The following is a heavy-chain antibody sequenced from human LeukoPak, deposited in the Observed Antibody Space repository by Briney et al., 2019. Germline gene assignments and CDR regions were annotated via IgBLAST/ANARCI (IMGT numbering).Heavy chain of an antibody. CDR1: GGSFSGYY. D-gene: IGHD3-3*01. CDR3: ARRFFWSGYYAY. CDR2: INHSGST. J-gene: IGHJ4*02. V-gene: IGHV4-34*01. Sequence: SETLSLTCAVYGGSFSGYYWSWIRQPPGKGLEWIGEINHSGSTNYNPSLKSRVTISVDTSKNQFSLKLSSVTAADTAVYYCARRFFWSGYYAYWGQGTLVTVSP.